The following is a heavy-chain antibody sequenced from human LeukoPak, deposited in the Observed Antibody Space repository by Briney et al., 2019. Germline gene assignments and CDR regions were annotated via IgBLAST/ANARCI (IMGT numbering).Heavy chain of an antibody. D-gene: IGHD2-15*01. CDR1: GGSFSGYY. CDR2: INHSGFT. CDR3: ARTPYYYYYGMDV. J-gene: IGHJ6*02. V-gene: IGHV4-34*01. Sequence: SETLSLTCSVYGGSFSGYYWSWIRQPPGKGLEWIGEINHSGFTNYNPSLKSRVTISVDTSKNRFSLKLSSVTAADTAVYYCARTPYYYYYGMDVWGQGTTVTVSS.